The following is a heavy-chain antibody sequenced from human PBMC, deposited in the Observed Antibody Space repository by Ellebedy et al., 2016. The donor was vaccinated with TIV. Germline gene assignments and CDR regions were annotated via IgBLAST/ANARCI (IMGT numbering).Heavy chain of an antibody. V-gene: IGHV3-7*03. D-gene: IGHD4-17*01. CDR2: INGDGSKK. J-gene: IGHJ6*02. CDR1: GFTSTPYS. Sequence: GESLKISCAASGFTSTPYSMNWVRQAPGKGLEWVANINGDGSKKYYVDSVKGRFTISRDNGKNSLYLQMNSLRTEDTALYYCARDGAYGDYSPGYYGMDVWGQGTTVTVSS. CDR3: ARDGAYGDYSPGYYGMDV.